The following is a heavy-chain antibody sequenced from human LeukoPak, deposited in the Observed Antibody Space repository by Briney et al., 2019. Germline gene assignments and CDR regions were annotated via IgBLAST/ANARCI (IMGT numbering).Heavy chain of an antibody. D-gene: IGHD6-13*01. CDR3: AKGPGIAAAGTPDY. CDR2: ISWNSGSI. V-gene: IGHV3-9*01. J-gene: IGHJ4*02. Sequence: GGSLRLSCAASGFTFDDYAMHWVRQAPGKGLEWVSGISWNSGSIGYADSVKGRFTISRDNAKNSLYLQMNSLRAEDTALYYCAKGPGIAAAGTPDYWGQGTLVTVSS. CDR1: GFTFDDYA.